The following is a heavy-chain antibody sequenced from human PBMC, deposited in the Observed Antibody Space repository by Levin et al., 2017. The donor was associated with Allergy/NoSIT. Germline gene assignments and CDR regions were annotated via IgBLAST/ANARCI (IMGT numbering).Heavy chain of an antibody. CDR1: GYTFTSYA. CDR2: INAGNGNT. D-gene: IGHD6-13*01. J-gene: IGHJ4*02. Sequence: GGSLRLSCKASGYTFTSYAMHWVRQAPGQRLEWMGWINAGNGNTKYSQKFQGRVTITRDTSASTAYMELSSLRSEDTAVYYCARGWRIYIAAAAMGYWGQGTLVTVSS. CDR3: ARGWRIYIAAAAMGY. V-gene: IGHV1-3*01.